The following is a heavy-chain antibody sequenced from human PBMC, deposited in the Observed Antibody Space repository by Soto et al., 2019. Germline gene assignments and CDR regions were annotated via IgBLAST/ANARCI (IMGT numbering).Heavy chain of an antibody. CDR1: GYTFTSYD. CDR3: ARERTRGFDT. J-gene: IGHJ5*02. Sequence: QVQLVQSGAEVKKPGASVKVSCKASGYTFTSYDINWVRKATGQGLEWMGWMNPNSGNTAYAQKFMGGVTMTRNTXXXXXXXXXXXLRXXXXAXYYCARERTRGFDTWGQGTLVTV. CDR2: MNPNSGNT. V-gene: IGHV1-8*01.